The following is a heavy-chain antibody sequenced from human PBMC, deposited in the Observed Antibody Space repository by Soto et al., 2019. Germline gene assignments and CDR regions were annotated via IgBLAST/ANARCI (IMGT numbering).Heavy chain of an antibody. CDR2: ISAYNGNT. Sequence: QVQLVQSGAEVKKPGASVKVSCKASGYTFTSYGISWVRQAPGQGLEWMGWISAYNGNTNYAQKLQGRVTMTTDTSTSTAYMELRSLRSDDTAVYSCARVGGGCSSTSCYYYYYYMNVWGKGTTVTVSS. J-gene: IGHJ6*03. V-gene: IGHV1-18*01. CDR1: GYTFTSYG. D-gene: IGHD2-2*01. CDR3: ARVGGGCSSTSCYYYYYYMNV.